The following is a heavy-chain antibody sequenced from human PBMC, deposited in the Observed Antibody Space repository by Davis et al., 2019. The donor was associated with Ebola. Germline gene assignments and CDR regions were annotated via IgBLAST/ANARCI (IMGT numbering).Heavy chain of an antibody. J-gene: IGHJ5*02. CDR1: GFIFSSYW. D-gene: IGHD6-13*01. CDR2: ISTDGSDT. Sequence: HTGGSLRLSCAASGFIFSSYWMHWVRQVPGKGLVWVSRISTDGSDTNYADSVKGRFTISRDNAKNSLYLQMNSLRAEDTAVYYCARDQPLFDSSSLSRFDPRGQGTLVTVSS. CDR3: ARDQPLFDSSSLSRFDP. V-gene: IGHV3-74*01.